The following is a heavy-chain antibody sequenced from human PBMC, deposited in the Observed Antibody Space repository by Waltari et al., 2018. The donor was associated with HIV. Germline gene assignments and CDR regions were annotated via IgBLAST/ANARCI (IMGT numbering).Heavy chain of an antibody. J-gene: IGHJ4*02. CDR3: ARQGTYFYGSGAYEGYYFDY. V-gene: IGHV4-61*02. Sequence: QVQLQESGPGLVKPSQTLSLTCTVSGGSIRSGSYYWSWIRQPAGKGLEWIGRIYTSGSTNYNPSLKSRVTISVDTSKNQFSLKLSSVTAADTAVYYCARQGTYFYGSGAYEGYYFDYWGQGTLVTVSS. CDR1: GGSIRSGSYY. D-gene: IGHD3-10*01. CDR2: IYTSGST.